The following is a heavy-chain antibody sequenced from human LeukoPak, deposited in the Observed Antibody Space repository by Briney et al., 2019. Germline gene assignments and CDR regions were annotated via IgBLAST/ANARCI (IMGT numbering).Heavy chain of an antibody. CDR1: GGSISSGGYY. CDR2: IYYSGST. V-gene: IGHV4-31*03. CDR3: ARDYFRYDSSGYYYYGMDV. J-gene: IGHJ6*02. Sequence: SETLSLTCTVSGGSISSGGYYWSWIRQHPGKGQEWIGYIYYSGSTYYNPSLKSRVTISVDTSKNQFSLKLSSVTAADTAVYYCARDYFRYDSSGYYYYGMDVWGQGTTVTVSS. D-gene: IGHD3-22*01.